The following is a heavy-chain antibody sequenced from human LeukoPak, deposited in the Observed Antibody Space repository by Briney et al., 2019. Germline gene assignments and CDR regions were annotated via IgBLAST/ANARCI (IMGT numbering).Heavy chain of an antibody. CDR3: TTAGYCSSSSCYRSVDY. J-gene: IGHJ4*02. CDR2: IKSKTNDETT. D-gene: IGHD2-2*01. CDR1: GFTVSSNY. V-gene: IGHV3-15*01. Sequence: GGSLRLSCAASGFTVSSNYTSWVRQAPGKGLEWVGRIKSKTNDETTDYAEPVKGRFTISRDDSKNTLYLQMNNLKTEDTAVYYCTTAGYCSSSSCYRSVDYWGQGTLVTVSS.